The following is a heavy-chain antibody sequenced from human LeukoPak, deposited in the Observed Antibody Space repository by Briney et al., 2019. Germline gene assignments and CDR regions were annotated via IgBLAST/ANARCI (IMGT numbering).Heavy chain of an antibody. CDR1: GVTFSSYW. CDR3: ARDNSHDFWSGYLDY. J-gene: IGHJ4*02. D-gene: IGHD3-3*01. Sequence: PGGSLRLSCAASGVTFSSYWMSWVRQAPGKGLEWVANIKQDGSEKHYVDSVKGRFTISTDNAKNSLYLQMNSLRAEDTAVYYGARDNSHDFWSGYLDYWGQGTLVTVSS. CDR2: IKQDGSEK. V-gene: IGHV3-7*01.